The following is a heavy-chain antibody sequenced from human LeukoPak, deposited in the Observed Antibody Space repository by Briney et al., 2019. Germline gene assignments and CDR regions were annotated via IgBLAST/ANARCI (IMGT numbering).Heavy chain of an antibody. CDR2: ISGSGGST. J-gene: IGHJ6*02. CDR3: AKAGASRKPLYGMDV. D-gene: IGHD1-14*01. V-gene: IGHV3-23*01. CDR1: GFTFSSYA. Sequence: GGSLRLSCAASGFTFSSYAMSWVRQAPGKGLEWVSAISGSGGSTYYADSVKGRFTISRDNSKNTLYLQMNSLRAEDTAVYYYAKAGASRKPLYGMDVWGQGTTVTVSS.